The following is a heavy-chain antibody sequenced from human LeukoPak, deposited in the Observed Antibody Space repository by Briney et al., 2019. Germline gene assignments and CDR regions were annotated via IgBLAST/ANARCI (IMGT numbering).Heavy chain of an antibody. CDR3: AKMDYDFWSGSFDK. D-gene: IGHD3-3*01. Sequence: GGSLRLSCAASGFTFSSYAMSWVRQTPGEGLEWVSGISGSGGSTYYSDSVRGRFTISRDNSQNTLYLEMNSLRAEDTAVYYCAKMDYDFWSGSFDKWGQGTLVTVSS. CDR1: GFTFSSYA. J-gene: IGHJ4*02. CDR2: ISGSGGST. V-gene: IGHV3-23*01.